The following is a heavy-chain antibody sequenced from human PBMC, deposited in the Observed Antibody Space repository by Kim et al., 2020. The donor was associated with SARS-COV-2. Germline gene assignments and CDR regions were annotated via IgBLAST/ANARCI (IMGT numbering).Heavy chain of an antibody. Sequence: GGSLRLSCAASGFTFSSYAMSWVRQAPGKGPEWVSAISGSGGSTFYAGSVKGRFTISRDNSKNTLYLQMNSPRAEDTAVYYCVTSRDSGSSHYYYMDVRG. J-gene: IGHJ6*03. D-gene: IGHD1-26*01. CDR2: ISGSGGST. V-gene: IGHV3-23*01. CDR3: VTSRDSGSSHYYYMDV. CDR1: GFTFSSYA.